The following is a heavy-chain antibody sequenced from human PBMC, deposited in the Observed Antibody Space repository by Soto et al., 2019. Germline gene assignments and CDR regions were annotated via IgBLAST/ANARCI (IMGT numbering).Heavy chain of an antibody. J-gene: IGHJ3*02. CDR2: INWNGGST. CDR1: GFTFDDYG. Sequence: PGGSLRLSCAASGFTFDDYGMSWVRQAPGKGLEWVSGINWNGGSTGYADSVKGRFTISRDNAKNSLYLQMNSLRAEDTALYYCASGVGAKDIAAFDIWGQGTMVTVSS. D-gene: IGHD1-26*01. CDR3: ASGVGAKDIAAFDI. V-gene: IGHV3-20*04.